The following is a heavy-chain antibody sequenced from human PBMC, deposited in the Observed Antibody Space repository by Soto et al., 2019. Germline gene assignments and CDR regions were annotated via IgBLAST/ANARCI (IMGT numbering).Heavy chain of an antibody. Sequence: PSETLSLTCNVSGGSISSISNYWGWIRQPPGEGLEWIGSIYYSGTTYYNPSLKSRVTISVDTSKNQFSLKLSSVTAADTAVYYCARDNRAAAGTLHWFDPWGQGTLVTVSS. CDR1: GGSISSISNY. CDR3: ARDNRAAAGTLHWFDP. CDR2: IYYSGTT. J-gene: IGHJ5*02. D-gene: IGHD6-13*01. V-gene: IGHV4-39*07.